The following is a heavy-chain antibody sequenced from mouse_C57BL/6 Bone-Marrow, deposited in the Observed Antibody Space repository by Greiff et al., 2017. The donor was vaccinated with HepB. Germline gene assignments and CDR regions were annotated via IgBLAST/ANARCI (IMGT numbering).Heavy chain of an antibody. CDR3: ASSYDYEGVWFAY. CDR2: ISYSGST. V-gene: IGHV3-8*01. D-gene: IGHD2-4*01. J-gene: IGHJ3*01. CDR1: GYSITSDY. Sequence: ESGPGLAKPSQTLSLTCSVTGYSITSDYWNWIRKFPGNKLEYMGYISYSGSTYYNPSLKSRISITRDTSKNQYYLQLNSVTTEDTATYYCASSYDYEGVWFAYWGQGTLVTVSA.